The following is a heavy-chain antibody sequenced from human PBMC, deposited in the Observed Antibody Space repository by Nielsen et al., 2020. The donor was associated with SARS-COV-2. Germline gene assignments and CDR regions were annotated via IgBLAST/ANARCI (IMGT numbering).Heavy chain of an antibody. V-gene: IGHV3-15*01. J-gene: IGHJ4*02. CDR1: GFIFSNAL. D-gene: IGHD3-9*01. Sequence: LSLTCAASGFIFSNALMTWVRQAPGKGLEWVRRIRSKADGGTTDYAAPVKGRFTISRDDSKNTLYLLMNSLRIEDTGVYYCTTNYDVLTGLESWGQGALVTVSS. CDR2: IRSKADGGTT. CDR3: TTNYDVLTGLES.